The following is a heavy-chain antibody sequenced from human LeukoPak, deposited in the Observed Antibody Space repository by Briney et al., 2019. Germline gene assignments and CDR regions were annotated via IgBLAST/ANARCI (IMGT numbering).Heavy chain of an antibody. D-gene: IGHD6-19*01. CDR3: AKDEAIRGSSGWRHDAFDI. CDR2: INQDGSEK. J-gene: IGHJ3*02. Sequence: GGSLRLSCAASGFTFSSYWMSWVRQAPGKGLEWVANINQDGSEKYHVDSVRGRLTISRDNAKNSLYLQMNSLRAEDTALYYCAKDEAIRGSSGWRHDAFDIWGQGTMVTVSS. V-gene: IGHV3-7*03. CDR1: GFTFSSYW.